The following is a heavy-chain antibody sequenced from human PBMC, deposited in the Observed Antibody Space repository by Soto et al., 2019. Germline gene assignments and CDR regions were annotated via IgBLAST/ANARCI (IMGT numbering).Heavy chain of an antibody. D-gene: IGHD3-22*01. J-gene: IGHJ4*02. V-gene: IGHV3-64D*08. CDR2: ISSSGGCT. CDR1: GFTFSSYS. CDR3: VKTMIVVVITAGLDY. Sequence: GGSLRLSCAASGFTFSSYSMNWVRQAPGKGLEWVSAISSSGGCTYYADSVKGRFTISRDNSKNTLYLQMSSLRAEDTAVYYCVKTMIVVVITAGLDYWGQGTLVTVSS.